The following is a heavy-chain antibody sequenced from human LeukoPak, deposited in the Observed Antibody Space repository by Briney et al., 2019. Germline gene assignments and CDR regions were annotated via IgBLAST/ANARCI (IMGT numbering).Heavy chain of an antibody. CDR2: IYYSGST. CDR1: GGSISSYY. D-gene: IGHD6-13*01. CDR3: ARDVLGYSSSWYDYNWFDP. Sequence: SETLSLTCTVSGGSISSYYWSWIRQPAGKGLEWIGSIYYSGSTYYNPSLKSRVTISVDTSKNQFSLKLSSVTAADTAVYYCARDVLGYSSSWYDYNWFDPWGQGTLVTVSS. J-gene: IGHJ5*02. V-gene: IGHV4-4*07.